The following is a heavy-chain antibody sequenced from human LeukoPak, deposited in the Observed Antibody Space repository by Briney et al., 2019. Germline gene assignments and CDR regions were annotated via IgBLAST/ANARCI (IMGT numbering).Heavy chain of an antibody. CDR2: ISAYNGNT. CDR3: AREGYYDSSGQPFFDY. Sequence: GASVKVSCKASGGTFTSYGISWVRQAPGQGLEWMGWISAYNGNTNYAQKLQGRVTMTTDTSTSTAYMELRSLRSDDTAVYYCAREGYYDSSGQPFFDYWGQGTLVTVSS. V-gene: IGHV1-18*01. D-gene: IGHD3-22*01. J-gene: IGHJ4*02. CDR1: GGTFTSYG.